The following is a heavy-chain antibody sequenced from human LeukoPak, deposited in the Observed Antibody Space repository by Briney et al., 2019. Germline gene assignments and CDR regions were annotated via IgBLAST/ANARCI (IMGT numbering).Heavy chain of an antibody. D-gene: IGHD3-10*01. CDR2: ISPYNDNT. CDR3: ARHFYGSGTYYHFDY. J-gene: IGHJ4*02. Sequence: GASAKVSCKASGYSFPGYGISWVRQAPGQGPEWMGRISPYNDNTNYAQKLQGRATLTTDTSTSTAYMELRSLRSDDTAVYYCARHFYGSGTYYHFDYWGQGTLVTVSS. V-gene: IGHV1-18*01. CDR1: GYSFPGYG.